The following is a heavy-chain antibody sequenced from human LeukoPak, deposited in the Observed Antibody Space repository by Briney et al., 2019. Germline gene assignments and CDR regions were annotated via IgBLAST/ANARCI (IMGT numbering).Heavy chain of an antibody. Sequence: GGSLRLSCAASGFTFSDYAMCWVRQVPGKGLEWVSAISGSGGSKYYADSVKGRLTMSRDNPKATLDLQLSSLRVDDTAVYYCVKGNTLYYGPGDSWGQGTLVTVSS. D-gene: IGHD3-10*01. V-gene: IGHV3-23*01. CDR2: ISGSGGSK. CDR1: GFTFSDYA. CDR3: VKGNTLYYGPGDS. J-gene: IGHJ4*02.